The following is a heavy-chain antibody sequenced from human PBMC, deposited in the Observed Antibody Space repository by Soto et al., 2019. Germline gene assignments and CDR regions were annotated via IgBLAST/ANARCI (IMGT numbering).Heavy chain of an antibody. V-gene: IGHV3-33*05. CDR2: ISYDGNNK. CDR3: AREGAVPAAIGHYYYGMDV. Sequence: GGSERHCCAAAEGVFREGGRLWVRQAPGKGLEWVAVISYDGNNKYYADSVKGRFSISRDNSKNTLSLQINSLRDEDTAVYFCAREGAVPAAIGHYYYGMDVWGQGTTVTVS. J-gene: IGHJ6*02. CDR1: EGVFREGG. D-gene: IGHD2-2*02.